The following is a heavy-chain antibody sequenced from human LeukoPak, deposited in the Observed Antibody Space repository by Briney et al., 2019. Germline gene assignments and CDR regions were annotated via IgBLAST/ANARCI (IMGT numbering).Heavy chain of an antibody. D-gene: IGHD3-10*01. Sequence: ASVTVSCKASGYTFTGYYMHWVRPAPGQGLEWMGWIHPNSGGTNYAQKFQGRVTMTRDTSISTAYMELSRLRSDDTAVYYCASELWFGEIYSMEVWGQGTTVTVSS. CDR2: IHPNSGGT. V-gene: IGHV1-2*02. CDR1: GYTFTGYY. CDR3: ASELWFGEIYSMEV. J-gene: IGHJ6*02.